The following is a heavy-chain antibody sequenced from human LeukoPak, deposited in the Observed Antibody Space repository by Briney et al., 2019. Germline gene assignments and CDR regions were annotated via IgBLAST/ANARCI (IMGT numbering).Heavy chain of an antibody. Sequence: PSETLSLTCTVSGGSISSSSYYWGWIRQPPGKGLEWIGSIYYSGSTYYNPSLKSRVTISVDTSKNQFSLKLSSVTAADTAVYYCARCADRLERRAFDYWGQGTLVTVSS. CDR1: GGSISSSSYY. V-gene: IGHV4-39*01. CDR3: ARCADRLERRAFDY. D-gene: IGHD1-1*01. CDR2: IYYSGST. J-gene: IGHJ4*02.